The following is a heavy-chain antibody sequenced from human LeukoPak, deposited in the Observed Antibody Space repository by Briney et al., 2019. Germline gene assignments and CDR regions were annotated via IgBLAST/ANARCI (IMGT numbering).Heavy chain of an antibody. CDR3: ARSLVYEQWLVFDY. V-gene: IGHV1-69*13. J-gene: IGHJ4*02. CDR2: IIPIFGTA. CDR1: GGTFSSYA. Sequence: SVKVSCTASGGTFSSYAISWVRQAPGQGLEWMGGIIPIFGTANYAQKFQGRVTTTADESTSTAYMELSSLRSDDTAVYYCARSLVYEQWLVFDYWGQGTLVTVSS. D-gene: IGHD6-19*01.